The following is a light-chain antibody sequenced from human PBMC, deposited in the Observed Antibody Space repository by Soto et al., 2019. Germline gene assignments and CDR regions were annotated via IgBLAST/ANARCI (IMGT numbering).Light chain of an antibody. CDR3: QQYNNWPPIT. J-gene: IGKJ5*01. Sequence: EIVITQFPATLSVSPGERATLSCRASQSVSSNLAWYQQKPGQAPRLLIYGASTRATGIPARFSGSGSGTAFTLTISSLQSVDFAVYYCQQYNNWPPITFGQGTRLEIK. CDR2: GAS. CDR1: QSVSSN. V-gene: IGKV3-15*01.